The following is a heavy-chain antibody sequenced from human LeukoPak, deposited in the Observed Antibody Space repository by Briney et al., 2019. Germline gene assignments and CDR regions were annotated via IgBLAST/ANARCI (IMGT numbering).Heavy chain of an antibody. CDR1: GFSISSGYY. D-gene: IGHD3-9*01. Sequence: SETLSLTCAVSGFSISSGYYWGWIRQPPGKGLEWIGNIYHSGSTKYNPSLKSRVTISVDTSKNQFSLKLTSVTAADTAVYYCARGFDAHNAFDIWGQGTMVTVSS. CDR2: IYHSGST. J-gene: IGHJ3*02. CDR3: ARGFDAHNAFDI. V-gene: IGHV4-38-2*01.